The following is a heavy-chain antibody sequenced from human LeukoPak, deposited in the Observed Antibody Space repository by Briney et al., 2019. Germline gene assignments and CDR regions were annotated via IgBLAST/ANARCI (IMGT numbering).Heavy chain of an antibody. J-gene: IGHJ4*02. V-gene: IGHV1-46*01. CDR1: GYTFTSYY. CDR3: ASLYSGDY. CDR2: INPSGGSA. D-gene: IGHD1-26*01. Sequence: ASVKVSCKASGYTFTSYYMHWVRQAPGQGLEWMGIINPSGGSASYAQKFQGRVTMTRDTSISTAYMELSRLRSDDTAVYYCASLYSGDYWGQGTLVTVSS.